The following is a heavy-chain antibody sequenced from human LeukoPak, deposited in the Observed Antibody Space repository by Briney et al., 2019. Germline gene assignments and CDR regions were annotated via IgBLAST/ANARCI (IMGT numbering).Heavy chain of an antibody. V-gene: IGHV3-48*04. CDR3: ARALVTSVDY. CDR1: GFTFSSYS. Sequence: GGSLRLPCAASGFTFSSYSMNWVRQAPGKGLEWVSYISSSSSTIYYADSVKGRFTISRDNAKNSLYLQMNSLRAEDTAVYYCARALVTSVDYWGQGTLVTVSS. J-gene: IGHJ4*02. D-gene: IGHD3-16*02. CDR2: ISSSSSTI.